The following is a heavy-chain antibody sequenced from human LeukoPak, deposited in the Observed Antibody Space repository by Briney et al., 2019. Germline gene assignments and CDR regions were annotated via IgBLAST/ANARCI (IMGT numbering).Heavy chain of an antibody. Sequence: GGSLRLSCAASGFTFSSYAMSWVRQAPGKGLEWVSAISGSGGSTYYADSVKGRFTISRDNSKTTLYLQMNSLRAEDTAVYYCAKGGRTITMIVVSYFDYWGQGTLVTVSS. CDR1: GFTFSSYA. J-gene: IGHJ4*02. V-gene: IGHV3-23*01. CDR3: AKGGRTITMIVVSYFDY. CDR2: ISGSGGST. D-gene: IGHD3-22*01.